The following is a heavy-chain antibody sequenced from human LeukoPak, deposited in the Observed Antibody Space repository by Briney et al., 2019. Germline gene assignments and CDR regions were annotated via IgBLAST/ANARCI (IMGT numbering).Heavy chain of an antibody. CDR2: IYTSGST. CDR3: ARHGWHAWYFDL. Sequence: SETLSLTCTVAGGSISSYYWSWVRQPAGKGLEWIGRIYTSGSTNYNPSLKSRVTMSVDTSKNQFSLKLSSVTAADTAVYYCARHGWHAWYFDLWGRGTLVTVSS. CDR1: GGSISSYY. J-gene: IGHJ2*01. V-gene: IGHV4-4*07. D-gene: IGHD6-19*01.